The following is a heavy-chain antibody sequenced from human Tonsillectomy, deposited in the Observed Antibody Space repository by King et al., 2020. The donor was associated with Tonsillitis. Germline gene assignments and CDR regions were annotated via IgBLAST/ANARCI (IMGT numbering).Heavy chain of an antibody. J-gene: IGHJ2*01. Sequence: VQLVQSGGGLVQPGGSLRLACAASGFTFNNYAMSWVRQAPGKGLEWVSGISNGGGTSYYADSVKGRFTISRDKSKNTLYLQMNSLRAEDTAVYYCAKDLEDGDDGFSRYVELWGRGTLVTVSS. CDR1: GFTFNNYA. CDR2: ISNGGGTS. V-gene: IGHV3-23*04. D-gene: IGHD4-17*01. CDR3: AKDLEDGDDGFSRYVEL.